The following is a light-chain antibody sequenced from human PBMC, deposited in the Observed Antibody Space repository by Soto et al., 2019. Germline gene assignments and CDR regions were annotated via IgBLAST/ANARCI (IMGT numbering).Light chain of an antibody. J-gene: IGLJ2*01. CDR2: DVS. CDR3: SSYTSTNSL. V-gene: IGLV2-14*03. Sequence: QSALTQPASVSGSPGESITISYTGTSSDVGAYNYVSWYQQHPGKAPKLMIYDVSNRPSGVSNRFSGSKSGNTASLTISGLQAEDEADYYCSSYTSTNSLFGGGTKLTVL. CDR1: SSDVGAYNY.